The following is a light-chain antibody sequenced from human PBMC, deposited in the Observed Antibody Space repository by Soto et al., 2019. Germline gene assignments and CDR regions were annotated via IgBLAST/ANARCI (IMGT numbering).Light chain of an antibody. J-gene: IGKJ1*01. V-gene: IGKV3-15*01. Sequence: EIVMTQSPATLSVSPGERATLSCRASQSVSGNLAWYQQKPGQAPRLLIYGASTRATGVPTRFSGSGSGTEFTLTISSLQSEDFAVYFCQQYDGYGTFGQGTKVEI. CDR3: QQYDGYGT. CDR2: GAS. CDR1: QSVSGN.